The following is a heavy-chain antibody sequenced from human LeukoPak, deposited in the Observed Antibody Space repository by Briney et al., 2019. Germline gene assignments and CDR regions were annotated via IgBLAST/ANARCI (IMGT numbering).Heavy chain of an antibody. J-gene: IGHJ4*02. D-gene: IGHD1-1*01. CDR2: IHNDGRT. CDR3: ARGFLQLTPYYFDY. V-gene: IGHV3-66*01. CDR1: GFDVSINY. Sequence: GGSLRLSCAASGFDVSINYMNWIRQSPEKGLEWVSIIHNDGRTYYADSVKGRFTVSRDNSKNTVSLQMDSLRVDDTGVYYCARGFLQLTPYYFDYWGQGTLVTVSS.